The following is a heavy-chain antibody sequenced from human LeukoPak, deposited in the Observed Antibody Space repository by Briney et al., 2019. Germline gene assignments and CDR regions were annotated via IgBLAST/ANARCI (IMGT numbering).Heavy chain of an antibody. CDR2: INHSGST. J-gene: IGHJ4*02. Sequence: ASETLSLTCTVSGGSISSSSYYWGWIRQPPGKGLEWIGEINHSGSTNYNPSLKSRVTISVDTSKNQFSLKLSSVTAADTAVYYCAGGYYYDSSGYLFYWGQGTLVTVSS. V-gene: IGHV4-39*07. CDR3: AGGYYYDSSGYLFY. CDR1: GGSISSSSYY. D-gene: IGHD3-22*01.